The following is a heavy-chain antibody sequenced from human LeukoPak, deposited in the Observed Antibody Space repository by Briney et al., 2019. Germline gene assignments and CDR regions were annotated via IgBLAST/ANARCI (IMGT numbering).Heavy chain of an antibody. CDR2: IRSSSSTM. V-gene: IGHV3-48*02. CDR3: ARARGYNHGPQDYYLDY. D-gene: IGHD5-18*01. Sequence: HPGGSLRLSCAASGFTFSSYGMSWVRQAPGKGLEWVSYIRSSSSTMYYADSVKGRFTISRDNAKSSLYLQMSSLRDEDTAVYYCARARGYNHGPQDYYLDYWGQGTLVTVSS. CDR1: GFTFSSYG. J-gene: IGHJ4*02.